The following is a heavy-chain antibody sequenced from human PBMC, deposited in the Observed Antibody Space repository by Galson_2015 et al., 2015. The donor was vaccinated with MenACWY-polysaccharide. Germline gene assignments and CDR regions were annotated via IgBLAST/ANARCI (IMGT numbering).Heavy chain of an antibody. CDR2: MNPNSGNT. V-gene: IGHV1-8*01. D-gene: IGHD3-22*01. Sequence: SVKVSCKASGYTFSSYDINWVRQTTGQGLEWMGWMNPNSGNTGYAQKFQGRVTMIRNTSISIAYMELSSLRSEDTAVYYCARGGKYYYDSSGYLNWFDPWGQGTLVTVSS. CDR3: ARGGKYYYDSSGYLNWFDP. CDR1: GYTFSSYD. J-gene: IGHJ5*02.